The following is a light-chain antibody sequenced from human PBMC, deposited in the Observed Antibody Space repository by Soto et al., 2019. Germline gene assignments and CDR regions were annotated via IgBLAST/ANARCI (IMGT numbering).Light chain of an antibody. CDR1: SSDVGGYNY. J-gene: IGLJ2*01. V-gene: IGLV2-14*03. Sequence: QSALTQPPSASGSPGQSVTISCTGTSSDVGGYNYVSWYQQHPGKAPKLMIYEVRNRPSGIPLRFSASKSGNTASLTISGLQAEDEAHYYCSSFTSKSTLIFGGGTKLTVL. CDR2: EVR. CDR3: SSFTSKSTLI.